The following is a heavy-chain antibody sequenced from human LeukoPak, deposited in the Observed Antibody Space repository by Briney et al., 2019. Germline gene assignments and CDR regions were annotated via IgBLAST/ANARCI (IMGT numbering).Heavy chain of an antibody. D-gene: IGHD5-24*01. CDR1: GFTFDDYG. J-gene: IGHJ4*02. V-gene: IGHV3-66*02. Sequence: GGSLRLSCAASGFTFDDYGMSWVRQAPGKGLEWVSVIYSGGSTYYADSVKGRFTISRDNSKNTLYLQMNSLRAEDTAVYYCARGRWFFDYWGQGTLVTVSS. CDR3: ARGRWFFDY. CDR2: IYSGGST.